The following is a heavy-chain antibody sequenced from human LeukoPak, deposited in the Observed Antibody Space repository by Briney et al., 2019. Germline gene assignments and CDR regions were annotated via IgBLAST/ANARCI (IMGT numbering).Heavy chain of an antibody. Sequence: GGSLRLSCVASAFTFSSYAMSWVRQAPGKGLEWVSAISGSAKNTYYGDSVKGRFTISRDNSKTTVYLQMNSLRAEDTAVYYCAKDWEAVSGTATGIEYWGQGTLVTVSS. CDR2: ISGSAKNT. J-gene: IGHJ4*02. CDR1: AFTFSSYA. V-gene: IGHV3-23*01. CDR3: AKDWEAVSGTATGIEY. D-gene: IGHD6-19*01.